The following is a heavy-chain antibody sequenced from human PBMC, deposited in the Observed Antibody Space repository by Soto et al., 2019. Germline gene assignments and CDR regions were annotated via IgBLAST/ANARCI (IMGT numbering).Heavy chain of an antibody. D-gene: IGHD2-2*03. CDR1: GYTFTSYT. V-gene: IGHV1-24*01. CDR3: ATVDIVLVPAAMWSIGTDYYYYGMDV. CDR2: FDPEDGET. J-gene: IGHJ6*02. Sequence: ASVKVSCKASGYTFTSYTISWVRQAPGKGLEWMGGFDPEDGETIYAQKFQGRVTMTEDTSTDTAYMELSSLRSEDTAVYYCATVDIVLVPAAMWSIGTDYYYYGMDVWGQGTTVTVSS.